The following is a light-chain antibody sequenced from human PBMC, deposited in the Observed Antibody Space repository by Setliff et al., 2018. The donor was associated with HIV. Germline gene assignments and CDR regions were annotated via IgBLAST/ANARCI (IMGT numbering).Light chain of an antibody. CDR3: SSYTSSSTEV. V-gene: IGLV2-14*01. CDR1: SSDVGGYNY. CDR2: DVS. Sequence: QSALTQPASVSGSPGQSITISCTGTSSDVGGYNYVSWYQQHPGKAPKFMIYDVSKRPSGVSNRFSGSKSGNTASLTISGLQAEDEADYYGSSYTSSSTEVVGTGTKGTV. J-gene: IGLJ1*01.